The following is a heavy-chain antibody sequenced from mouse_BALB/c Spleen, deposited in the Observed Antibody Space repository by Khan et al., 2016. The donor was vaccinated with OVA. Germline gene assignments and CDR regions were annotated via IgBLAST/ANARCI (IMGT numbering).Heavy chain of an antibody. J-gene: IGHJ4*01. D-gene: IGHD2-10*02. CDR1: GYAFTNYL. CDR2: INPGSGGT. Sequence: QVQLKQSGAELVRPGTSVKVSCKASGYAFTNYLIEWVKQRPGQGLEWIGVINPGSGGTNYNEKFKGKATLTAAKSSSTAYMQLSSLPSDDSAVYFSAREYGNWGDYWGQGTSGTVSS. CDR3: AREYGNWGDY. V-gene: IGHV1-54*01.